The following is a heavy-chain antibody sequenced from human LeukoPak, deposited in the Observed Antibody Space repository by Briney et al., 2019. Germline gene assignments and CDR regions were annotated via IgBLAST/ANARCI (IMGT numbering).Heavy chain of an antibody. V-gene: IGHV3-9*01. CDR3: ARDTRIAVRGNYFDY. Sequence: GGSLRLSCAASGFTFDDYGMHWVRQAPGKGLEWVSGISWNSGSIDYADSVKGRFTISRDNAKNSLYLQMNSLRAEDTAVYYCARDTRIAVRGNYFDYWGQGTLVTVSS. CDR1: GFTFDDYG. J-gene: IGHJ4*02. D-gene: IGHD6-6*01. CDR2: ISWNSGSI.